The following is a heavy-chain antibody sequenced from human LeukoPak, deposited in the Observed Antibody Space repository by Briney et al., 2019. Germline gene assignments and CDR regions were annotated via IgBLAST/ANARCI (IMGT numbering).Heavy chain of an antibody. CDR1: GGSISSSSYY. CDR3: ARDRTIAVAGTSPFDY. V-gene: IGHV4-39*07. Sequence: PSETLSLTCTVSGGSISSSSYYWGWIRQPPGKGLEWIGSIYYSGSTYYNPSLKSRVTISVDTSKNQFSLKLSSVTAADTAVYYCARDRTIAVAGTSPFDYWGQGTLVTVSS. CDR2: IYYSGST. D-gene: IGHD6-19*01. J-gene: IGHJ4*02.